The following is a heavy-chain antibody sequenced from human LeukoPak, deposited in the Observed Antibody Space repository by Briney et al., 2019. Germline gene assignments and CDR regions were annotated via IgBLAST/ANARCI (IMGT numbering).Heavy chain of an antibody. CDR3: AKGVEPAADIKQTFDH. D-gene: IGHD2-2*01. J-gene: IGHJ4*02. Sequence: GGSLRLSCAASGFTFSSYAMSWVRQAPGKGLEWVSAISGSGGSTYYADSVKGRFTISRDNSKNTLSLQMNSLRAEDTAIYYCAKGVEPAADIKQTFDHWGQGTLVTVSS. CDR2: ISGSGGST. V-gene: IGHV3-23*01. CDR1: GFTFSSYA.